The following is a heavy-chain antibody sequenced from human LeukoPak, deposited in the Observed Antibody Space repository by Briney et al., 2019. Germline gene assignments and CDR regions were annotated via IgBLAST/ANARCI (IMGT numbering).Heavy chain of an antibody. J-gene: IGHJ1*01. V-gene: IGHV4-34*01. Sequence: SETLSLTCVVYGGSFSGYYWSWIRQPPGKGLEWIGEINHSGSTNYNPSLKSRVTISVDTSKNQFSLKLSSVTAADTAVYYCATRSWYGARYFQHWGQGTLVTVSS. D-gene: IGHD6-13*01. CDR1: GGSFSGYY. CDR2: INHSGST. CDR3: ATRSWYGARYFQH.